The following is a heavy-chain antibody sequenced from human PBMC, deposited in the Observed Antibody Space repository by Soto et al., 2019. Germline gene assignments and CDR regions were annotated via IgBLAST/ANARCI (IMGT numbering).Heavy chain of an antibody. CDR3: AISQDRGGRTTFIY. J-gene: IGHJ4*02. V-gene: IGHV3-9*01. D-gene: IGHD3-16*01. CDR2: INWKSDI. Sequence: GGSLRLSCAVSGFTFDDNAMHWVRQAPEKGLEWVSGINWKSDIGYADSVKGRFTISRDNAENSLYLQMDSLRAEDTALYYCAISQDRGGRTTFIYWGQGTQVTVSS. CDR1: GFTFDDNA.